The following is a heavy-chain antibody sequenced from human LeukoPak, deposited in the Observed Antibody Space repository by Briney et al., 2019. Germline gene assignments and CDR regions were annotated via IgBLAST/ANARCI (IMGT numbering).Heavy chain of an antibody. J-gene: IGHJ5*02. CDR2: IYHTGRT. CDR1: GFSISSGFY. CDR3: ARHTFGFDL. Sequence: SETLSLSCSVSGFSISSGFYWGWIRQPPGKGLEWIGSIYHTGRTYYNPSLKRRVTISVDTSKKEFSLRLSPISAADAAVYYCARHTFGFDLWGQGTLVTVSS. V-gene: IGHV4-38-2*02. D-gene: IGHD2-2*02.